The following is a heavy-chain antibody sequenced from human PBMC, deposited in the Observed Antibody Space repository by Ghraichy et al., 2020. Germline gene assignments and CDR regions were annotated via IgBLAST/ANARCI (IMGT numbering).Heavy chain of an antibody. Sequence: GGRGERRGRGLGWSGEGNHSGSTNYKPSLKSRVTISVDTSKNQFSLKLSSVTAADTAVYYCARGRSISGWFSSGSWFDPWGQGTLVTVSS. D-gene: IGHD6-19*01. J-gene: IGHJ5*02. CDR3: ARGRSISGWFSSGSWFDP. CDR2: GNHSGST. V-gene: IGHV4-34*01.